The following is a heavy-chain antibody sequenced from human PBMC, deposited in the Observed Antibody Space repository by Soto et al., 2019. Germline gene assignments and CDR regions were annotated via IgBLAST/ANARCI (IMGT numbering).Heavy chain of an antibody. V-gene: IGHV1-69*13. D-gene: IGHD3-16*01. CDR2: IIPVFGTT. CDR1: GGLFSSFA. J-gene: IGHJ4*02. CDR3: GRGGGPYVWFNEF. Sequence: ASVKVSCKDSGGLFSSFAISWVRQAPGQGLEWLGGIIPVFGTTNYAEKFQGRVTITADESTNTAYMELSSLTSGDTAMYYCGRGGGPYVWFNEFWGQGTLVTVSS.